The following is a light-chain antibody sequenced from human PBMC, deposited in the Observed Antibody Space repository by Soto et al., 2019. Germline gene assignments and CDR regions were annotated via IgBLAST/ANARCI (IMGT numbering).Light chain of an antibody. J-gene: IGLJ1*01. CDR1: SSDVGTFNL. CDR2: EVI. CDR3: CSYAGSSVYV. Sequence: QAVVTQVASVSGSPGQSITISCTGTSSDVGTFNLVSWYQQHPGNAPRLMIYEVIKRPSGVSNRFSGSKSGNTASLTISGLQAEDEADYYCCSYAGSSVYVFGTGTEVTVL. V-gene: IGLV2-23*02.